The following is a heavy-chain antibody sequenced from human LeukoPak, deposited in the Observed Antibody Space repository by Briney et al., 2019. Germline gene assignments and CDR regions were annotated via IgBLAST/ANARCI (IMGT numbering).Heavy chain of an antibody. CDR3: ARGTDNIVGATYAY. CDR1: GGSISSYY. Sequence: PSETLSLTCTVSGGSISSYYWSWIRQPPGKGLDWIGYIYYSGSTNYNPSLKSRVTISVDTSKNQFSLQLSSVTAADTAVYYCARGTDNIVGATYAYWGQGTLVTVSS. J-gene: IGHJ4*02. CDR2: IYYSGST. V-gene: IGHV4-59*01. D-gene: IGHD1-26*01.